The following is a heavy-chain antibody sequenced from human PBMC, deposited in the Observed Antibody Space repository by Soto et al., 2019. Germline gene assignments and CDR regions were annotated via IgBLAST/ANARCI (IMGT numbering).Heavy chain of an antibody. V-gene: IGHV6-1*01. D-gene: IGHD1-26*01. Sequence: QVQLQQSGPGLVKPSQTLSLSCAISGDSVSSNSAAWNWIRQSPSRGLEWLGRTYYRSKWFNDYAVSVKSRITINPDTSKNQFSLPLNSVTPADTAVYYCARNVRGTRPTYCSGMDVWGQGTTVTVSS. CDR2: TYYRSKWFN. J-gene: IGHJ6*02. CDR1: GDSVSSNSAA. CDR3: ARNVRGTRPTYCSGMDV.